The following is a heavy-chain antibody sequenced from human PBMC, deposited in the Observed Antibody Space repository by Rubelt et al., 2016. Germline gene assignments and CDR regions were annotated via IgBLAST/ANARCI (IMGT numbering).Heavy chain of an antibody. CDR3: ARDRRDYYYGMDV. Sequence: QVQLQESGPGLVKPSETLSLTCTVSGGSISSYYWSWIRQPPGKGLEWIGYIYYSGSTNYNPSLKSRVTISVDTSKNQFSLKLSSVTAADTAVYYCARDRRDYYYGMDVWGQGTTVTVSS. CDR1: GGSISSYY. J-gene: IGHJ6*02. CDR2: IYYSGST. V-gene: IGHV4-59*08.